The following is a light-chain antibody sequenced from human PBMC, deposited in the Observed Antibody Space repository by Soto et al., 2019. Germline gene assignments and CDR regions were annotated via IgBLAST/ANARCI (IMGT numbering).Light chain of an antibody. CDR3: TSYVGNDIGV. CDR2: EVT. CDR1: SSDVGAYKY. J-gene: IGLJ3*02. Sequence: QSALTQPPSASGSPGQSVTISCTGTSSDVGAYKYFSWYQQYPGKAPKLMSYEVTKRPSGVPDRFSGSKSGNTASLTVSGLQAEDEADYYCTSYVGNDIGVFGGGTKLTVL. V-gene: IGLV2-8*01.